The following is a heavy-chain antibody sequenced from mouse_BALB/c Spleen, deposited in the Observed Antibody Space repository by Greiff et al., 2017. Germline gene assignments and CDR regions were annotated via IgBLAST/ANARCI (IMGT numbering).Heavy chain of an antibody. D-gene: IGHD1-1*01. J-gene: IGHJ1*01. Sequence: QVQLKESGAELAKPGASVKMSCKASGYTFTSYWIHWVKQRPGQGLEWIGYINPSTGYTEYNQKFKDKATLTADKSSSTAYMQLSSLTSEDSAVYYCARTDYYGSSYWYFDVWGAGTTVTVSS. V-gene: IGHV1-7*01. CDR1: GYTFTSYW. CDR3: ARTDYYGSSYWYFDV. CDR2: INPSTGYT.